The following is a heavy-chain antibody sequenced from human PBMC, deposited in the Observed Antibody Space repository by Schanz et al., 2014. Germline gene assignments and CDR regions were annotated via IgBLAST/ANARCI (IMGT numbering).Heavy chain of an antibody. V-gene: IGHV3-23*01. CDR1: GFTFSSYG. D-gene: IGHD1-20*01. J-gene: IGHJ4*02. CDR2: ISGSGGST. Sequence: EVQLLESGGGLVQPGGSLRLSCAASGFTFSSYGMNWLRQAPGKGLEWVSAISGSGGSTYYADSVRGRFTISRDNSKNTLYLQMNSLRAEDTAVYYCANNWNLDYWGQGTLVTVSS. CDR3: ANNWNLDY.